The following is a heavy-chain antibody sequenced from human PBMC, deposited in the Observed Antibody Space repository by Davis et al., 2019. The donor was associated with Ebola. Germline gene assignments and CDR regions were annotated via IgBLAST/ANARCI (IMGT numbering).Heavy chain of an antibody. CDR1: GGSISSYY. V-gene: IGHV4-39*01. Sequence: SETLSLTCTVSGGSISSYYWSWIRQPPGKGLEWIGSIYYSGSTYYNPSLKSRVTISVDTSKNQFSLKLSSVTAADTAVYYCARPGYSYGFDYWGQGTLVTVSS. J-gene: IGHJ4*02. D-gene: IGHD5-18*01. CDR3: ARPGYSYGFDY. CDR2: IYYSGST.